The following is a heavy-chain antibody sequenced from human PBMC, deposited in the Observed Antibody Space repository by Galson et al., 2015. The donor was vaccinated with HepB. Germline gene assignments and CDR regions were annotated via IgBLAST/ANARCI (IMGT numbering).Heavy chain of an antibody. J-gene: IGHJ4*02. CDR1: GGTFSSYT. CDR3: ARGVAGHNFDY. D-gene: IGHD2-8*01. V-gene: IGHV1-69*02. Sequence: SVKVSCKASGGTFSSYTISWVRQAPGQGLEWMGRIIPILGIANYAQKFQGRVTITADKSTSTAYMELSSLRSEDTAVYYCARGVAGHNFDYWGQGTLVTVSS. CDR2: IIPILGIA.